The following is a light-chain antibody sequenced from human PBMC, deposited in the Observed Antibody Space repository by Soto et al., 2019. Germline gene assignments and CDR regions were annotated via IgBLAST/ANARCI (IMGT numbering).Light chain of an antibody. J-gene: IGKJ1*01. CDR1: QSISSY. CDR2: AAS. CDR3: QQSYSTPRA. V-gene: IGKV1-39*01. Sequence: DIQMTKYQSSLSASVGDRVTITCRASQSISSYLNWYQQKPGKAPKLLIYAASSLQSGVPSRFSGSGSGTDFTLTISSLQPEDFATYYCQQSYSTPRAFGQGTKVDIK.